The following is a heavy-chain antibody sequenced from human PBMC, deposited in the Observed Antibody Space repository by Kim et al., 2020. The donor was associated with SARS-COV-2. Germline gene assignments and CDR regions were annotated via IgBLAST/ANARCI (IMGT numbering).Heavy chain of an antibody. Sequence: GGSLRLSCAASGFTVSSNYMSWVRQAPGKGLEWVSVIYSGGSTYYADSVKGRFTISRDNSKNTLYLQMNSLRAEDTAVYYCARDLTFGVARYYYYGMDVWGQGTTVTVSS. CDR1: GFTVSSNY. CDR2: IYSGGST. J-gene: IGHJ6*02. V-gene: IGHV3-66*01. CDR3: ARDLTFGVARYYYYGMDV. D-gene: IGHD3-3*01.